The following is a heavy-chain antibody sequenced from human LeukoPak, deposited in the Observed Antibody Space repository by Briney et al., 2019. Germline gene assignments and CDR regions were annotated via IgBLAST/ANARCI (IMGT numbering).Heavy chain of an antibody. CDR1: GFTVSSNY. J-gene: IGHJ4*02. D-gene: IGHD1-26*01. Sequence: GGSLRLSCAASGFTVSSNYMSWVRQAPGKGLVWVSRIYSDGSNTIYADSVKGRFTISRDNAKNTLYLEMNSLRAEDTAVYYCARDRRYSPDYWGQGTLVTVSS. CDR2: IYSDGSNT. V-gene: IGHV3-74*01. CDR3: ARDRRYSPDY.